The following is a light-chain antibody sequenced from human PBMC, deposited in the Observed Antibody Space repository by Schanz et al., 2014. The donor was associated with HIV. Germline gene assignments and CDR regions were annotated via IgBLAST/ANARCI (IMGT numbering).Light chain of an antibody. V-gene: IGLV2-11*01. J-gene: IGLJ1*01. CDR3: CSYAGSRRV. CDR2: DVS. Sequence: QSALTQPRSVSGFPGQSVTISCTGTSSDVGGYNYVSWYQQHPGKAPKLMIYDVSKRPSGVPDRFSGSKSGNTASLTISGLQAEDEADYYCCSYAGSRRVFGTGTKLTVL. CDR1: SSDVGGYNY.